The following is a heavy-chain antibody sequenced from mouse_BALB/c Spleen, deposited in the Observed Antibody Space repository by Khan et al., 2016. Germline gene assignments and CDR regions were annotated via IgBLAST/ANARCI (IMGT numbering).Heavy chain of an antibody. CDR3: ARRLYWYFDV. V-gene: IGHV5-12-2*01. CDR1: GFTFSSYT. CDR2: ISTGGGST. J-gene: IGHJ1*01. D-gene: IGHD2-2*01. Sequence: EVELVESGGGLVQPGGSLKLSCAASGFTFSSYTMSWVRQTPEKRLEWVAYISTGGGSTYYPDTVKGRFTITRDNAKNTLYLQMSSLKSEDTAMYYGARRLYWYFDVWGAGTTVTVSS.